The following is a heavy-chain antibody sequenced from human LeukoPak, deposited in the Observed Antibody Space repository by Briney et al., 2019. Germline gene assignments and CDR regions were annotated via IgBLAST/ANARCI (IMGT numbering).Heavy chain of an antibody. CDR2: ISADGSST. Sequence: GGSLRLSCVVSGINFADYAMHWVRQPPGKGLEWVSLISADGSSTFSADSVKGRFSISRHNSKNSLYLQMNSLRSEDTAMYYCGKESGTFDYWGQGTLVALSS. CDR3: GKESGTFDY. J-gene: IGHJ4*02. D-gene: IGHD1-1*01. CDR1: GINFADYA. V-gene: IGHV3-43*02.